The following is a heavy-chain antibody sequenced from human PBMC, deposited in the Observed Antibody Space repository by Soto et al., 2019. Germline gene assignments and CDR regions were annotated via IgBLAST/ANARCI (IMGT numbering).Heavy chain of an antibody. V-gene: IGHV3-7*03. J-gene: IGHJ4*02. CDR3: EREGGDGYNYPCDY. CDR2: IKQDGSEK. CDR1: GFTFSSYW. D-gene: IGHD5-12*01. Sequence: GGSLRLSCSASGFTFSSYWMSWVRQAPGKGLEWVANIKQDGSEKYYVDSVKGRFTISRDNAKNSLYLQMNSLRAEDTAVYYCEREGGDGYNYPCDYWRQGTRVTVSS.